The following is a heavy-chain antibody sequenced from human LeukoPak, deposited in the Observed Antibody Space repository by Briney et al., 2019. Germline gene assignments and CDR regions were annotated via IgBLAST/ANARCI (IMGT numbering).Heavy chain of an antibody. D-gene: IGHD1-26*01. Sequence: GASVKVSCKASGGTFSSYAISWVRQAPGQGLEWMGWISAYNGNTNYAQKLQGRVTMTTDTSTSTAYMELGSLRSDDTAVYYCATWLVGATRRKYYFDYWGQGTLVTVSS. CDR3: ATWLVGATRRKYYFDY. CDR1: GGTFSSYA. J-gene: IGHJ4*02. V-gene: IGHV1-18*01. CDR2: ISAYNGNT.